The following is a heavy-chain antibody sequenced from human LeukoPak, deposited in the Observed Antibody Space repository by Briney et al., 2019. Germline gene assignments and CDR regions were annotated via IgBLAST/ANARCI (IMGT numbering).Heavy chain of an antibody. CDR2: ISAYNGNT. D-gene: IGHD3-10*01. J-gene: IGHJ5*02. Sequence: ASVKVSCKASGYTFTSYGISWVRQAPGQGLEWMGWISAYNGNTNYAQKLQGRVTMTTDTSTSTAYMELRSLRSDDTAVYYCARATYGELLWFGEPMRENWFDPWGQGTLVTVSS. CDR1: GYTFTSYG. V-gene: IGHV1-18*01. CDR3: ARATYGELLWFGEPMRENWFDP.